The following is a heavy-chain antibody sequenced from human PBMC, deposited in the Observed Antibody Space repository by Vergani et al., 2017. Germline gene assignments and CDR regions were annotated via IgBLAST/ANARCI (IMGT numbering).Heavy chain of an antibody. CDR2: ISYDGSNK. D-gene: IGHD1-26*01. CDR1: GFTFSSYG. CDR3: ARDMASGQGY. Sequence: QVQLVESGGGVVQPGRSLRLSCAASGFTFSSYGMHWVRQAPGKGLEWVAVISYDGSNKYYADSVKGRFTISRDNSKNTLYLQMNSLRAEDTAVYYCARDMASGQGYWGQGTLVTVSS. V-gene: IGHV3-30*03. J-gene: IGHJ4*02.